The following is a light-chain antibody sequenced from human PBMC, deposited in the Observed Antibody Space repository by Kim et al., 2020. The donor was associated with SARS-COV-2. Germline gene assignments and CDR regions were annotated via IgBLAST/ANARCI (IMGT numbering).Light chain of an antibody. J-gene: IGLJ3*02. CDR2: VGTGEIVG. V-gene: IGLV9-49*01. CDR1: SGYSNYK. Sequence: QPVLTQPPSASASLGASVTLTCTLSSGYSNYKVDWYQQRPGKGPRFVMRVGTGEIVGSKGDGIPDRFSVLGSGLNRYLTIKNIQEEDESDYHCGADHGSGSNSNWVFGGGTQLTVL. CDR3: GADHGSGSNSNWV.